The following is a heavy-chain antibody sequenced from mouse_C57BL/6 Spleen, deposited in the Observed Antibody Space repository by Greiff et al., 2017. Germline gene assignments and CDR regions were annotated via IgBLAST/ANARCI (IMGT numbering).Heavy chain of an antibody. CDR1: GFSLTSYA. CDR2: IWTGGGT. V-gene: IGHV2-9-1*01. D-gene: IGHD2-5*01. CDR3: ARKSYYSNDDAMDY. Sequence: VKLMESGPGLVAPSQSLSITCTVSGFSLTSYAISWVRQPPGKGLEWLGVIWTGGGTNYNSALKSRLSISKDNSKSQVFLKMNSLQTDDTARYYCARKSYYSNDDAMDYWGQGTSVTVSS. J-gene: IGHJ4*01.